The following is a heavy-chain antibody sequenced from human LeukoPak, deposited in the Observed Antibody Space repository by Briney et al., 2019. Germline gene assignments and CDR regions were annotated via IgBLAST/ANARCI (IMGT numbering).Heavy chain of an antibody. V-gene: IGHV4-4*09. D-gene: IGHD3-22*01. CDR2: IYTSGST. J-gene: IGHJ6*03. CDR1: GGSISSYY. CDR3: ARHGCYYDSSGCRRHYYYMDV. Sequence: SETLSLTCTVSGGSISSYYWSWIRQPPGKGLEWIGYIYTSGSTNYNPSLKSRVTMSVDTSKNQFSLKLSSVTAADTAVYYCARHGCYYDSSGCRRHYYYMDVWGKGTTVTVSS.